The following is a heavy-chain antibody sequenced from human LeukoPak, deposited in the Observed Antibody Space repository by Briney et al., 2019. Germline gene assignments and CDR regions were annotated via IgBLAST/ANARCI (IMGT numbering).Heavy chain of an antibody. CDR1: GGSFSGYY. D-gene: IGHD6-13*01. J-gene: IGHJ6*03. Sequence: SETLSLTCAVYGGSFSGYYWSWIRQPPGKGLEWIWEINHSGSTNYNPSLKSRVTISVDTSKNQFSLKLSSVTAADTAVYYCARGRTAAGPRPSFYYYYYYMDVWGKGTTVTVSS. CDR3: ARGRTAAGPRPSFYYYYYYMDV. V-gene: IGHV4-34*01. CDR2: INHSGST.